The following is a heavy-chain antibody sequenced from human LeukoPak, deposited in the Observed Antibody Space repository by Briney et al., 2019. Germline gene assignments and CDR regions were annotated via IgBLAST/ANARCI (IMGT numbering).Heavy chain of an antibody. CDR1: GYTFTSYG. CDR3: ARPRIHYDSSGYYFYFDY. J-gene: IGHJ4*02. CDR2: ISAYNGNT. V-gene: IGHV1-18*01. Sequence: ASVTVSCKASGYTFTSYGISWVRQAPGQGLEWMGWISAYNGNTNYAQKLQGRVTMTTDTSTSTAYMELRSLRSDDTAVYYCARPRIHYDSSGYYFYFDYWGQGTLVTVSS. D-gene: IGHD3-22*01.